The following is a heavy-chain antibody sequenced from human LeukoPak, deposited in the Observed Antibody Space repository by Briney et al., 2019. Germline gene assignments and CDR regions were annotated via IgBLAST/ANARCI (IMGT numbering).Heavy chain of an antibody. CDR2: IYHSGST. Sequence: SETLSLTCTVAGGSISSYYRSCVRQPPGKGLEWVGYIYHSGSTNYNPSLKSRVTISVNTSKNQFSLKLSSVTAADTAVYYCARHFAFAYYYMDVWGKGTTVTVSS. J-gene: IGHJ6*03. V-gene: IGHV4-59*08. CDR1: GGSISSYY. CDR3: ARHFAFAYYYMDV.